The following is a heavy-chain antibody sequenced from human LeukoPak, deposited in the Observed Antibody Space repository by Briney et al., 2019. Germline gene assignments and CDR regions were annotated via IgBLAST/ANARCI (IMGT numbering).Heavy chain of an antibody. Sequence: PGGSLRLSCAASGFIFSNYAMHWVRQAPGQGLEWLAVISYDVNNKYYADSVKGRFTISRDNSKNTLYLQMNSLRAEDTAMYYCARGRDGYNLVDAFDIWGQGIMVTVSS. CDR3: ARGRDGYNLVDAFDI. D-gene: IGHD5-24*01. CDR1: GFIFSNYA. CDR2: ISYDVNNK. J-gene: IGHJ3*02. V-gene: IGHV3-30*04.